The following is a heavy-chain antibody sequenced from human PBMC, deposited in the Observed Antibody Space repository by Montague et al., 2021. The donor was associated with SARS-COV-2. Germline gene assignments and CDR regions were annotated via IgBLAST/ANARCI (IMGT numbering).Heavy chain of an antibody. D-gene: IGHD1-26*01. CDR2: AYYRSRWSN. CDR3: ARERWAVGVSFDY. V-gene: IGHV6-1*01. CDR1: GDSVSSNSAT. J-gene: IGHJ4*02. Sequence: CAISGDSVSSNSATWHWIRQSPSRGLEWLGRAYYRSRWSNDYAVSVRSRIIINPDTSTNQFSLQLSSVTPEDTAVYFSARERWAVGVSFDYWGQGTLVTVSS.